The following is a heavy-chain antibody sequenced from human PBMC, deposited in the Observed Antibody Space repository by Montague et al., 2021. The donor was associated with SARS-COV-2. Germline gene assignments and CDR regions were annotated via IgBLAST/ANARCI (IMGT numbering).Heavy chain of an antibody. D-gene: IGHD6-13*01. J-gene: IGHJ6*02. CDR3: ARGLRQLVLCDYYYYGMDV. CDR1: GGSISSGSYY. Sequence: TLSLTCTVSGGSISSGSYYWSWIRQPAGKGLEWIVCIYTSGSTNYNLNLKSRVTISVDTSKNQFTLKLSSVTAADTAVYYCARGLRQLVLCDYYYYGMDVWGQGTMVTVSS. CDR2: IYTSGST. V-gene: IGHV4-61*02.